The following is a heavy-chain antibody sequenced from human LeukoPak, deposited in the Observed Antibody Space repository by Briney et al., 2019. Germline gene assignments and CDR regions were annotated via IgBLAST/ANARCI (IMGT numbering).Heavy chain of an antibody. D-gene: IGHD3-22*01. CDR2: VYTSGSS. CDR1: GGSISTYY. CDR3: ARENYYDTSD. Sequence: SETLSLTCTVSGGSISTYYWSWIRQPAGKGLEWIGRVYTSGSSNYNPSLKSRVTMSVDTSKNQFSLKLTSVTAADTAVYYCARENYYDTSDWGQGTLVTVSS. V-gene: IGHV4-4*07. J-gene: IGHJ4*02.